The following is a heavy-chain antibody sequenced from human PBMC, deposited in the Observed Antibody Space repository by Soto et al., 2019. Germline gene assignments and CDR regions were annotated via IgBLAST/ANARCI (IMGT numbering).Heavy chain of an antibody. D-gene: IGHD3-10*01. CDR3: ARAPPPLGWFGELSFDY. V-gene: IGHV4-59*01. CDR2: IYYSGST. J-gene: IGHJ4*02. Sequence: QVKLQVWGTGLVKPSETLFLTCTVSARSISSYYWSWIRQLPGKGLEWIGYIYYSGSTNYNPSLNSRATISLRTSKQPSALTLSSVTAADGAVYYCARAPPPLGWFGELSFDYWGQGTLVTVSS. CDR1: ARSISSYY.